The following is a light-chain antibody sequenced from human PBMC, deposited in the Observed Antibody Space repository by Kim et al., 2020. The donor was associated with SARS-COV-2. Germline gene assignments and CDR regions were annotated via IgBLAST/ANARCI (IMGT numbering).Light chain of an antibody. CDR1: QSVSSTS. V-gene: IGKV3-20*01. J-gene: IGKJ4*01. CDR2: GAS. Sequence: EIVLTQSPGTLSLSPGERATLSCRTSQSVSSTSLAWYQQKPGQSPTLLIYGASSRASGIPDRFSGSGSGTDFTLTISRLEPEDFAVYYCQQYGSPTGLTFGGGTKVEI. CDR3: QQYGSPTGLT.